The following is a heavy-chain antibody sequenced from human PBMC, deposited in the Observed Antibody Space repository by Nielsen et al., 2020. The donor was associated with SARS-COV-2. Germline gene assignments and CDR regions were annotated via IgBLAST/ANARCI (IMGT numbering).Heavy chain of an antibody. Sequence: WIRQPPGKGLEWIGYIYYSGSTNYNPSLKSRVTISVDTSKNQFSLKLSSVTAADTAVYYCARSIFGVVDLYYYYYYMDVWGKGTTVTVSS. J-gene: IGHJ6*03. CDR3: ARSIFGVVDLYYYYYYMDV. V-gene: IGHV4-59*01. CDR2: IYYSGST. D-gene: IGHD3-3*01.